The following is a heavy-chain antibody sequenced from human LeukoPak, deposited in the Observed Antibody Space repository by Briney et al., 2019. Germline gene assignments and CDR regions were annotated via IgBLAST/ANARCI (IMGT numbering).Heavy chain of an antibody. D-gene: IGHD6-6*01. Sequence: GGSLRLSCAASGFTFSSHFMNWVRQAPGKGLEWVSLISSSGTDIYYADSVKGRFTISRDNAKNSLYLQMNSLSDDDMAIYYCARERYSRSSHDALDLWGQGTMVTVSS. CDR1: GFTFSSHF. V-gene: IGHV3-21*01. J-gene: IGHJ3*01. CDR2: ISSSGTDI. CDR3: ARERYSRSSHDALDL.